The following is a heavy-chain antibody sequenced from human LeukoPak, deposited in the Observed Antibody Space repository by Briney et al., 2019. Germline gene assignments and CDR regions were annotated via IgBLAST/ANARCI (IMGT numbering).Heavy chain of an antibody. D-gene: IGHD6-13*01. V-gene: IGHV1-2*02. CDR3: ARGRGRPDSSSWYILYY. Sequence: GASVKVSCKASGYTFTGYYMHWVRQAPGQGLEWMGWINPNSGGTNYAQKFQGRVTMTRDTSISTAYMELSRLRSDDTAVYYCARGRGRPDSSSWYILYYWGQGTLVTVSS. J-gene: IGHJ4*02. CDR2: INPNSGGT. CDR1: GYTFTGYY.